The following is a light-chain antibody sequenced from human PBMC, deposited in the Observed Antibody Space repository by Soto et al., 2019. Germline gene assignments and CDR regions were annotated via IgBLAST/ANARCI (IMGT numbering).Light chain of an antibody. CDR3: QQYINLWT. CDR2: GAS. Sequence: EIVMTQSPATLSVSPGERVTLSCRASQSVSSNLAWYQQKPCQSPRLLIYGASTRATGIPARFSGSGSGTEFTLTISSLQSEDFAVYYCQQYINLWTFGQGTKVEIK. V-gene: IGKV3-15*01. J-gene: IGKJ1*01. CDR1: QSVSSN.